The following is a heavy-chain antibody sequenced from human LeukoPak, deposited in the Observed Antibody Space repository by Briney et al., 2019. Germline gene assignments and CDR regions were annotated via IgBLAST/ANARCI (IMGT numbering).Heavy chain of an antibody. J-gene: IGHJ4*02. CDR2: LYTSGST. CDR1: GGSISSYY. D-gene: IGHD6-13*01. Sequence: SETLSLTCTVSGGSISSYYWSWIRQPAGKGLEWIGRLYTSGSTNYNPSLKSRVTMSVDTSKNQFSLKLSSVTAADTAVYYCAREGYSSSWYRPSYFDYWGQGTLVTVSS. CDR3: AREGYSSSWYRPSYFDY. V-gene: IGHV4-4*07.